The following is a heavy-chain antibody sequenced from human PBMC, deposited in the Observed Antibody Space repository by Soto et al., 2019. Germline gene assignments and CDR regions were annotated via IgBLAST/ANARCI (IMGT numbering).Heavy chain of an antibody. Sequence: EVQLVESGGGLVKPGGSLRLSCAASGFTFSSYSMNWVRQAPGKGLEWVSSISSSSSYIYYADSVKGRSTIPRDNAKNSLSLQMNSLRAEDTAVYYCASHPRDSSGYWYYFDYWGQGTLVTVSS. J-gene: IGHJ4*02. D-gene: IGHD3-22*01. CDR3: ASHPRDSSGYWYYFDY. V-gene: IGHV3-21*01. CDR1: GFTFSSYS. CDR2: ISSSSSYI.